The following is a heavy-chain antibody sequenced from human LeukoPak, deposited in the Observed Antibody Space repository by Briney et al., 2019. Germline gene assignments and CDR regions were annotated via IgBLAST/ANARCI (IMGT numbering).Heavy chain of an antibody. J-gene: IGHJ6*03. CDR2: INPNSGGT. Sequence: ASVKVSCKASGYTFTGYYMHWVRQAPGQGLEWMGWINPNSGGTNYAQKFQGRVTMTRDTFISTAYMELSRLRSDDTAVYYCARDWVVPAASYYYYYYMDVWGKGTTVTVSS. V-gene: IGHV1-2*02. CDR1: GYTFTGYY. D-gene: IGHD2-2*01. CDR3: ARDWVVPAASYYYYYYMDV.